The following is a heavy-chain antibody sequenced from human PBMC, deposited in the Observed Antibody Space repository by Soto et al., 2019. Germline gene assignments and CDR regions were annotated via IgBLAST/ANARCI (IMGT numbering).Heavy chain of an antibody. CDR1: GFAFSGYA. CDR2: MSDDGANK. CDR3: TRERGSKTGSPFY. J-gene: IGHJ4*02. D-gene: IGHD3-9*01. Sequence: QVQVVESGGGVVQPGTSLRLSCAASGFAFSGYALHWVRQAPGKGLEWVAAMSDDGANKYYADSVKGRFTISRDNSKNTVYLQMNSLRPEDTAVYYCTRERGSKTGSPFYWGQGTLVTVSS. V-gene: IGHV3-30-3*01.